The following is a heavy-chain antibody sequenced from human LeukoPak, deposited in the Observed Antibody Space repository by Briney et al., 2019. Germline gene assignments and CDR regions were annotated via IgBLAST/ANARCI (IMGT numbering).Heavy chain of an antibody. CDR3: ARDRGWLQYIDY. CDR2: IWYDGSNK. V-gene: IGHV3-33*01. J-gene: IGHJ4*02. Sequence: GGSLRLSCAASGFTFSGYGMHWVRQAPGKGLEWVAVIWYDGSNKYYADSVKGRFTISRDNSKNTLYLQMNSLRAEDTALYYCARDRGWLQYIDYWGQGTLVTVSS. D-gene: IGHD5-24*01. CDR1: GFTFSGYG.